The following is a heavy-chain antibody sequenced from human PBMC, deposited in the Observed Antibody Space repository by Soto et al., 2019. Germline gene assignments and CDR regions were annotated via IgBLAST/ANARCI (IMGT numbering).Heavy chain of an antibody. CDR2: IRIKAYGGTT. V-gene: IGHV3-49*03. Sequence: GGSLRLSCTASGFTFGDYAMNWFRQAPGKGLGRVGCIRIKAYGGTTEYAASVQGRFTISRDDSKSIAYLQMNSLKTEDTAVYYCTRALTGAAQTGFETWGEGPLINVCS. J-gene: IGHJ5*02. D-gene: IGHD6-25*01. CDR1: GFTFGDYA. CDR3: TRALTGAAQTGFET.